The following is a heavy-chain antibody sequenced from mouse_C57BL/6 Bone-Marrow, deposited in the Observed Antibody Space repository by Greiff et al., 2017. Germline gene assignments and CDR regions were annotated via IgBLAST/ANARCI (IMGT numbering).Heavy chain of an antibody. V-gene: IGHV1-59*01. CDR1: GYTFTSYW. J-gene: IGHJ3*01. CDR3: ARDDSNWAY. D-gene: IGHD2-5*01. CDR2: IDPSDSYT. Sequence: QVQLQQPGAELVRPGTSVKLSCKASGYTFTSYWMHWVKQRPGQGLEWIGVIDPSDSYTNYNQKFKGKATLTVDTSSSTAYMQLSSLTSADSAVYYCARDDSNWAYWGQGTLVTVSA.